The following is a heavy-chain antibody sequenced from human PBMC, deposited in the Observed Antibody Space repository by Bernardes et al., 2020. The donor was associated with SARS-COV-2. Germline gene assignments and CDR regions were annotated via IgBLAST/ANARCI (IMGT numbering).Heavy chain of an antibody. D-gene: IGHD3-3*01. CDR1: GGSTSSGGYY. V-gene: IGHV4-31*03. J-gene: IGHJ6*02. CDR3: TRGVEISGEVVLYYYGLDV. Sequence: SETLSLTCTVSGGSTSSGGYYWSWIRQHPGKGLEWIGYIYYSGSSYYTPSLKSRVTISVNTSQNQFSLKLSSVTASDTAVYYCTRGVEISGEVVLYYYGLDVWGQGTTVTVSS. CDR2: IYYSGSS.